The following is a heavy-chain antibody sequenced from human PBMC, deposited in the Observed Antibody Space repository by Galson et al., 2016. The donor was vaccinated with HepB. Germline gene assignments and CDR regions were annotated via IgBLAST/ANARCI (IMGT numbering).Heavy chain of an antibody. Sequence: SETLSLTCVVSGGSISAANFYWGWIRQPPGKGLEWIGHIYSSGSTPYNPSLNSRVTISLDTSKNQVSLKLNSVTAADTALYFCARDRVTVIRGVTALDYWGQGILVTVSS. D-gene: IGHD3-10*01. CDR2: IYSSGST. J-gene: IGHJ4*02. CDR1: GGSISAANFY. CDR3: ARDRVTVIRGVTALDY. V-gene: IGHV4-39*07.